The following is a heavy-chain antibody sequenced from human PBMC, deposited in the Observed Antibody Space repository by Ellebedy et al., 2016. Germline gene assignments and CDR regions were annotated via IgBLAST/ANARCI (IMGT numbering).Heavy chain of an antibody. V-gene: IGHV1-24*01. CDR3: ATDKGSPRGVRYFPTEGDAFDI. D-gene: IGHD3-9*01. CDR1: GYTLTELS. J-gene: IGHJ3*02. Sequence: ASVKVSCXVSGYTLTELSMHWVRQAPGKGLEWMGGFDPEDGETIYAQKFQGRVTMTEDTSTDTAYMELSSLRSEDTAVYYCATDKGSPRGVRYFPTEGDAFDIWGQGTMVTVSS. CDR2: FDPEDGET.